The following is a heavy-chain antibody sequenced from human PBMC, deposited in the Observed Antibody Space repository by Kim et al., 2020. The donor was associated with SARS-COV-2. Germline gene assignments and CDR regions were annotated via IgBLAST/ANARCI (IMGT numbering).Heavy chain of an antibody. CDR1: GYTFTGYY. Sequence: ASVKVSCKASGYTFTGYYMHWVRQAPGQGLEWMGWINPNSGGTNYAQKFQGRVTMTRDTSISTAYMELSRLRSDDTAVYYCARRYIPTSSSSPLDYWGQGTLVTVSS. D-gene: IGHD6-6*01. CDR2: INPNSGGT. V-gene: IGHV1-2*02. CDR3: ARRYIPTSSSSPLDY. J-gene: IGHJ4*02.